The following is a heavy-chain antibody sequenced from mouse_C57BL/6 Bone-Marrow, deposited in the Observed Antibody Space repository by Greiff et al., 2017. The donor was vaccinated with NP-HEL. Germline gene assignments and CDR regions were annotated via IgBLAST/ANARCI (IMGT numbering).Heavy chain of an antibody. CDR1: GYTFTDYY. CDR2: IYPGSGNT. V-gene: IGHV1-76*01. D-gene: IGHD2-5*01. CDR3: ARRSNAWYFDV. Sequence: QVQLKESGAELVRPGASVKLSCKASGYTFTDYYINWVKQRPGQGLEWIARIYPGSGNTYYNEKFKGKATLTAEKSSSTAYMQLSSLTSEDSAVYFCARRSNAWYFDVWGTGTTVTVSS. J-gene: IGHJ1*03.